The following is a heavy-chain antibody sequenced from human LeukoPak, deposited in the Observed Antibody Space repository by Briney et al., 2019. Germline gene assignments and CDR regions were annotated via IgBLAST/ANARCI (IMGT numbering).Heavy chain of an antibody. CDR2: INANNGNT. Sequence: ASVKVSCKASGYTFTSYGITRVRQAPGQGLGWMGWINANNGNTNYAQNLQGRVTMTRDTSTSTAYMELRSLRSDDTAVYYCARGPIAAAGDYWGQGTLVTVSS. V-gene: IGHV1-18*01. D-gene: IGHD6-13*01. J-gene: IGHJ4*02. CDR3: ARGPIAAAGDY. CDR1: GYTFTSYG.